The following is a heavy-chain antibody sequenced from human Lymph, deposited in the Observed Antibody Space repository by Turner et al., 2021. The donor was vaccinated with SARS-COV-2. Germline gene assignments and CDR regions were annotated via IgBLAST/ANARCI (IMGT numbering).Heavy chain of an antibody. CDR2: IYYRGST. J-gene: IGHJ5*02. Sequence: QVQLQESGPRLVKPLENLSLTCTVSGGSMNGNDRSWTRQPPGKRLEWIWYIYYRGSTNYNPSLKSRVTISVDTSKNQFSLKLTSVTAADTAIYYCARETVNNWVDPWGQGILVTVSS. D-gene: IGHD2-21*02. CDR1: GGSMNGND. V-gene: IGHV4-59*01. CDR3: ARETVNNWVDP.